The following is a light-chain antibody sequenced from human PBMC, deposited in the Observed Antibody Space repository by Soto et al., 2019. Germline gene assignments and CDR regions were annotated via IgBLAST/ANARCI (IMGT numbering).Light chain of an antibody. CDR2: KVS. CDR1: QSRVYSDGNAY. V-gene: IGKV2-30*01. CDR3: LQGTHWTPYT. J-gene: IGKJ2*01. Sequence: DVVMTQSPLSLPVTLGQPASISCRSSQSRVYSDGNAYLNWFHQRPGQSPRRLIYKVSYRDSGVPAGFSGSGSGTDFTLTISRLEAEDVGVYYWLQGTHWTPYTFGQGTKLEIK.